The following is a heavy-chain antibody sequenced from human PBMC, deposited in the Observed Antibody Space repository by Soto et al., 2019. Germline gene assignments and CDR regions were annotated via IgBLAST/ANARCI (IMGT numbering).Heavy chain of an antibody. CDR3: ARPIVGATYYYYYYGMDV. CDR1: GGTFSSYA. J-gene: IGHJ6*02. Sequence: SVKVSCKASGGTFSSYAISWVRQAPGQGLEWMGGIIPIFGTANYAQKFQGRVTITADESTSTAYMELSSLRSEDTAVYYCARPIVGATYYYYYYGMDVWGQRTTVTVSS. D-gene: IGHD1-26*01. V-gene: IGHV1-69*13. CDR2: IIPIFGTA.